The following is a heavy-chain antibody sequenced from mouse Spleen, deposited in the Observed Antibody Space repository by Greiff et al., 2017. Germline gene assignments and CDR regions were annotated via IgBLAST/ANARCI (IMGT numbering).Heavy chain of an antibody. CDR3: TLYYKGY. CDR2: IDPENGDT. CDR1: GFNIKDDY. V-gene: IGHV14-4*01. D-gene: IGHD2-1*01. J-gene: IGHJ2*01. Sequence: VHVKQSGAELVRPGASVKLSCTASGFNIKDDYMHWVKQRPEQGLEWIGWIDPENGDTEYASKFQGKATITADTSSNTAYLQLSSLTSEDTAVYYCTLYYKGYWGQGTTLTVSS.